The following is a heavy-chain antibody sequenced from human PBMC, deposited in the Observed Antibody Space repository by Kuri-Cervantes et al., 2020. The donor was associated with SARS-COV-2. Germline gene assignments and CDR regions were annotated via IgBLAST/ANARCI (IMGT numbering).Heavy chain of an antibody. V-gene: IGHV4-38-2*02. CDR3: ARHGVTMVRGVIYAFDI. J-gene: IGHJ3*02. CDR2: IYHSGST. D-gene: IGHD3-10*01. Sequence: GSLRLSCTVSGYSISSGYYWGWIRQPPGKGLEWIGSIYHSGSTYYNPSLKSRVTISVDTSKNQFSLKLSSVTAADTAVYYCARHGVTMVRGVIYAFDIWGQGTMVTVSS. CDR1: GYSISSGYY.